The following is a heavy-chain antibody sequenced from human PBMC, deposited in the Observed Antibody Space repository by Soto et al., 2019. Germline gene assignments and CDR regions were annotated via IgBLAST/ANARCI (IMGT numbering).Heavy chain of an antibody. V-gene: IGHV1-8*01. CDR1: GYTFTSYD. CDR2: MNPNSGNT. Sequence: QVQLVQSGAEVKKPGASVKVSCKASGYTFTSYDINWVRQATGQGLEWMGWMNPNSGNTGYAQKLQGRVTMTRNTSISTDYMELSSLRSEDTAVYYCARIALGFHYYYGMDVWGQGTTVTVSS. CDR3: ARIALGFHYYYGMDV. D-gene: IGHD1-26*01. J-gene: IGHJ6*02.